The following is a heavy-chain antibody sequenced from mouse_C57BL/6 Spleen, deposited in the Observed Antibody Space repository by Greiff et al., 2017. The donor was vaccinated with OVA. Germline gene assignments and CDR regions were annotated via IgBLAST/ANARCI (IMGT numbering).Heavy chain of an antibody. CDR2: IDPSDSYT. J-gene: IGHJ4*01. CDR1: GYTFTSYW. Sequence: QVQLKQPGAELVKPGASVKLSCKASGYTFTSYWMQWVKQRPGQGLEWIGEIDPSDSYTNYNQKFKGKATLTVDTSSSTAYMQLSSLTSEDAAVYYCARYGPMDYWGQGTSVTVSS. CDR3: ARYGPMDY. D-gene: IGHD1-1*02. V-gene: IGHV1-50*01.